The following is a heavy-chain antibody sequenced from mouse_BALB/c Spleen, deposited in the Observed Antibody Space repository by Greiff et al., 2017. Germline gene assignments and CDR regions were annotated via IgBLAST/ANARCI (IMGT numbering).Heavy chain of an antibody. V-gene: IGHV5-17*02. D-gene: IGHD2-4*01. CDR2: ISSGGSYT. CDR3: ARSTMITTKFAY. Sequence: DVMLVESGGGLVQPGGSRKLSCAASGFTFSSFGMHWVRQAPEKGLEWVAYISSGGSYTYYADTVKGRFTISRDNPKNTLFLQMTSLRSEDTAMYYCARSTMITTKFAYWGQGTLVTVSA. CDR1: GFTFSSFG. J-gene: IGHJ3*01.